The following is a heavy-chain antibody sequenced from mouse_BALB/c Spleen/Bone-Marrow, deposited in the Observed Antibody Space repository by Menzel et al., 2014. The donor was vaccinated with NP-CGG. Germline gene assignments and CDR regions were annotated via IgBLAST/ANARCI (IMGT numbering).Heavy chain of an antibody. V-gene: IGHV14-4*02. J-gene: IGHJ2*01. CDR2: IDPENGDT. Sequence: VQLKESGGELVRAGGSVKLSCTASCFNIKDYYMKWGKQRPEQGLEWIGWIDPENGDTEYAPKFQGKATMTADTSSNTAYLQLSSLTSEDTGVYYCNADPITWGQGTTLTVSS. CDR3: NADPIT. CDR1: CFNIKDYY.